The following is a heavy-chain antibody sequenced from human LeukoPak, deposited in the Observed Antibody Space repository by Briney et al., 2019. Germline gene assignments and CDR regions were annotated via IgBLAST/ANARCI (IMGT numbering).Heavy chain of an antibody. CDR2: INSDGSST. CDR3: ARGDRASSSTYYFYIYV. CDR1: GFTFSSYW. D-gene: IGHD6-6*01. Sequence: GGSLRLSCAASGFTFSSYWMHWVRQAPGKGLVWVSRINSDGSSTSYADSVKGRFTISRDNAKNTLYLQMNSLRSEDTAVYFCARGDRASSSTYYFYIYVWGKGTTFTVSS. V-gene: IGHV3-74*01. J-gene: IGHJ6*03.